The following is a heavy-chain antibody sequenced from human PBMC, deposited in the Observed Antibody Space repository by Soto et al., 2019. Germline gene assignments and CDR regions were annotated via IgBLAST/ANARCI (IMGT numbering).Heavy chain of an antibody. CDR2: INHSGST. V-gene: IGHV4-34*01. Sequence: NPSETLSLTCDVSNYSIKSGYYWSWIRQPPGKGLEWIGEINHSGSTNYNPSLKSRVTISVDTSKNQFSLKLSSVTAADTAVYYCATIRGLRVAAFDIWGQGTMVTVSS. D-gene: IGHD5-12*01. J-gene: IGHJ3*02. CDR1: NYSIKSGYY. CDR3: ATIRGLRVAAFDI.